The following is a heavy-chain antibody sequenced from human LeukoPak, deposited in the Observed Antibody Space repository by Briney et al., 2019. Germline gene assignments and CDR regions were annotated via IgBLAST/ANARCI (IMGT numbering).Heavy chain of an antibody. CDR2: INPSSGGT. J-gene: IGHJ4*02. Sequence: ASVKVSCKASGYSFTSYYIHWVRQAPGQGLEWMGRINPSSGGTNYAQKFQGRVTMTRDTSITTAYMGLSSLRSDDTAVYYCARGDYETHGYQTRWGQGTLVTVSS. CDR3: ARGDYETHGYQTR. D-gene: IGHD3-22*01. CDR1: GYSFTSYY. V-gene: IGHV1-2*06.